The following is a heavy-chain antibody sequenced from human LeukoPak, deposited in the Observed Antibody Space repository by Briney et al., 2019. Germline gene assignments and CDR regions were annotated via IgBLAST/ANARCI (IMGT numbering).Heavy chain of an antibody. CDR1: GFTFDDYA. D-gene: IGHD5-12*01. CDR3: ARESRERSGYVLWWAFDY. J-gene: IGHJ4*02. CDR2: ISWNSGSI. Sequence: GGSLRLSCAASGFTFDDYAMHWVRQAPGKGLEWVSGISWNSGSIGYADSVKGRFTISRDNAKNSLYLQMNSLRAEDTALYYCARESRERSGYVLWWAFDYWGQGTLVTVSS. V-gene: IGHV3-9*01.